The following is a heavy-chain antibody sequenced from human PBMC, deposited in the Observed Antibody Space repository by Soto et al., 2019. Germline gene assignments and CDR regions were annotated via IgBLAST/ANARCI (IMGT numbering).Heavy chain of an antibody. CDR2: ISHDGRVT. D-gene: IGHD2-21*02. CDR3: AREPYGDSQYFDY. Sequence: ESGGGMVQPGTSLRLSCAASGFTFNSLSLHWVRQRPDKGLEWVAVISHDGRVTFYADFVKGRFTVSRDNSKNTIYLRVNSLRAEDTAVYYCAREPYGDSQYFDYWGQGTLVTVSS. V-gene: IGHV3-30*04. CDR1: GFTFNSLS. J-gene: IGHJ4*02.